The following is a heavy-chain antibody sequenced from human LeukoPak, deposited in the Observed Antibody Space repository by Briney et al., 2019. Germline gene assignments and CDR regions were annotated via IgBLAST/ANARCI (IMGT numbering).Heavy chain of an antibody. V-gene: IGHV3-23*01. CDR1: GFTFSSYA. CDR2: ISGSGGNT. D-gene: IGHD3-10*01. CDR3: AKGVLPTGFDY. Sequence: GGSLRLSCAASGFTFSSYAMNWVRQAPGKGLEWVSAISGSGGNTYYADSVKGRFTISRDNSKNTLYLQMNSLRAEDTAIYYCAKGVLPTGFDYWGQGTLVTVSS. J-gene: IGHJ4*02.